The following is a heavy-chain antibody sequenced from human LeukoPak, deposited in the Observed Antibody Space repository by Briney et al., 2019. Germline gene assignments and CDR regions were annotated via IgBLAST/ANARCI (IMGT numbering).Heavy chain of an antibody. D-gene: IGHD1-26*01. CDR1: GFTFSSYW. CDR3: ASYSGSYRDGFY. CDR2: INSDGSST. V-gene: IGHV3-74*01. Sequence: GGSLRLSCAASGFTFSSYWMHWVRQAPGKGLMWVSRINSDGSSTSYADSVKGRFTISRDNAKNTLYLQMNSLRAEDTAVYYCASYSGSYRDGFYWGQGTLVTVSS. J-gene: IGHJ4*02.